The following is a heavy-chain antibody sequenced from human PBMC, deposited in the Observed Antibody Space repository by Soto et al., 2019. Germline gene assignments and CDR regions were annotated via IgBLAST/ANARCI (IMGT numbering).Heavy chain of an antibody. CDR2: INAGNGNT. CDR1: GYTFTSYA. V-gene: IGHV1-3*01. J-gene: IGHJ5*02. Sequence: QVQLLQSGAEVKKPGASVKVSCKASGYTFTSYAMHWVRQAPGQRLEWMGWINAGNGNTKYSQKFQGRVTITRDTSASTAYMELSSLRSEETAVYYCARSTMVRGVTPWGQGTLVTVSS. CDR3: ARSTMVRGVTP. D-gene: IGHD3-10*01.